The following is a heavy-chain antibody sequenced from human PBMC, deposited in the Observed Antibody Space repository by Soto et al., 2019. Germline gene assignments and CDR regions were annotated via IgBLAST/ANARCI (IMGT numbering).Heavy chain of an antibody. D-gene: IGHD5-12*01. V-gene: IGHV3-33*01. Sequence: GGSLRLSCAASGFTFSSYGMHWVRQAPGKGLEWVAVIWYDGSNKYYADSVKGRFTISRDNSKNTLYLQMNSLRAEDTAVYYCARGRSGYRSYYYGMDVWGQGTTVTVSS. J-gene: IGHJ6*02. CDR1: GFTFSSYG. CDR2: IWYDGSNK. CDR3: ARGRSGYRSYYYGMDV.